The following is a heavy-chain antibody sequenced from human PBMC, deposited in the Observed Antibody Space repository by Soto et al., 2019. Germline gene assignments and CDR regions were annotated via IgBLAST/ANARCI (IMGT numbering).Heavy chain of an antibody. D-gene: IGHD2-2*01. Sequence: EVQLLESGGGLVQPGGSLRLSCAASGFTFSSYAMSWVRQAPGKGLEWVSAISGSGGSTYYADSVKGRFTISRDNSENTLYLQMNTLRAADTAVYYCGRCSSTSCHLGSDYWGQGTLVTVSS. J-gene: IGHJ4*02. CDR2: ISGSGGST. V-gene: IGHV3-23*01. CDR1: GFTFSSYA. CDR3: GRCSSTSCHLGSDY.